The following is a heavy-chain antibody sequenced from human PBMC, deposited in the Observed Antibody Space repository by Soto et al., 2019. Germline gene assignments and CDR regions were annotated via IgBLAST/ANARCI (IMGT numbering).Heavy chain of an antibody. D-gene: IGHD3-22*01. V-gene: IGHV3-23*01. CDR2: ISGSGGST. CDR3: AKDSPDPYDSSGYYFDY. CDR1: GFTFSSYA. Sequence: GGSLRLSCAASGFTFSSYAMSWVRQAPGKGLEWVSAISGSGGSTYYADSVKGRFTISRDNSKNTLYLQMNSLRAEDTAGYYCAKDSPDPYDSSGYYFDYWGQGTLVTVSS. J-gene: IGHJ4*02.